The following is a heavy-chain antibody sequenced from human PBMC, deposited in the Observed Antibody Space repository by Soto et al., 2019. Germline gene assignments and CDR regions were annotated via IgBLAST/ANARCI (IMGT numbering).Heavy chain of an antibody. D-gene: IGHD3-10*01. V-gene: IGHV4-31*02. Sequence: SETLSLTCTVSGGSISSGGYYWSWVRQHPEKGLEWIGYNYYIGGSTYYNPSLKSRVTISVDPSKNQFSLNLTSVTAADTAVYYCARGSITMVRGVMGWFDPWGQGPLVTVSS. CDR3: ARGSITMVRGVMGWFDP. CDR2: NYYIGGST. CDR1: GGSISSGGYY. J-gene: IGHJ5*02.